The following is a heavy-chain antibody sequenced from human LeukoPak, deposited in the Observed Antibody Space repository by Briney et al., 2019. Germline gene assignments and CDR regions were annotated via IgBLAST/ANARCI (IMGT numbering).Heavy chain of an antibody. CDR2: IYTSGST. Sequence: SETLSLTCTVSGGSISSYYCSWIRQPAGKGLEWIGRIYTSGSTNYNPSLKSRVTMSVDTSKNQFSLKLSSVTAADTAVYYCARDFWVVGANHYYYYMDVWGKGTTVTVSS. V-gene: IGHV4-4*07. D-gene: IGHD1-26*01. CDR1: GGSISSYY. J-gene: IGHJ6*03. CDR3: ARDFWVVGANHYYYYMDV.